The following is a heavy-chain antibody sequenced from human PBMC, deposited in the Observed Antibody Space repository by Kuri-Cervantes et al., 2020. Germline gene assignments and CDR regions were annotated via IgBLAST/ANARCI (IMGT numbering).Heavy chain of an antibody. J-gene: IGHJ4*02. CDR3: ATGLGYYDFWSGSTPLDDY. Sequence: ASVQVSCKVSGYTLTELSMHWVRQAPGKGLEWRGGFDPEDGETIYAQKFQGRVTMTEDTSTDTAYMELSSLRSEDTAVYYCATGLGYYDFWSGSTPLDDYWGQGTLVTVSS. V-gene: IGHV1-24*01. D-gene: IGHD3-3*01. CDR2: FDPEDGET. CDR1: GYTLTELS.